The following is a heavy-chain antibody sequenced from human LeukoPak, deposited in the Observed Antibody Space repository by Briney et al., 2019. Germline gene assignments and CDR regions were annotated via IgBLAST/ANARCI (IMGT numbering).Heavy chain of an antibody. CDR2: TYYRSKWYN. CDR1: GDSVSSNSAA. CDR3: ASWQEGHFDY. J-gene: IGHJ4*02. Sequence: SQTLSLTCAISGDSVSSNSAAWNWNSPSPSIGLEWLGRTYYRSKWYNDYAVSVKSRITINPDTSKNQFSLQLNSVTPEDTAVYYCASWQEGHFDYWGQGTLVTVSS. V-gene: IGHV6-1*01.